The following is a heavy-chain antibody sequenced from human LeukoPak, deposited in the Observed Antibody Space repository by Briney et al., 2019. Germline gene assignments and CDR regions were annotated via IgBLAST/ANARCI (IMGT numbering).Heavy chain of an antibody. CDR2: ISDSGGST. D-gene: IGHD3-22*01. Sequence: GGSLILSCAVSEITLSNYGMSWVRQAPGKGLEWVAGISDSGGSTNYADSVKGRFTISRDNPKNTLYLQMNSLRAEDTAVYFCAKRGVVIRVILVGFHKQAYYFDSWGQGALVTVSS. V-gene: IGHV3-23*01. CDR1: EITLSNYG. CDR3: AKRGVVIRVILVGFHKQAYYFDS. J-gene: IGHJ4*02.